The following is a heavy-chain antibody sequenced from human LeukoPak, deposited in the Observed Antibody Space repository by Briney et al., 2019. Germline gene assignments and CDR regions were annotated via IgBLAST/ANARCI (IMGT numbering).Heavy chain of an antibody. J-gene: IGHJ4*02. V-gene: IGHV3-74*01. CDR3: ARGPSYSSSWYGLDS. Sequence: GGSLRLSCAASGFTFSDHWVHWVRQAPGKGLVWVSRINNDGTNTTYADSVKGRFTISRDNAENTVYLHISSLRAEDTAVYYCARGPSYSSSWYGLDSWGQGTLVIVSS. CDR1: GFTFSDHW. CDR2: INNDGTNT. D-gene: IGHD6-13*01.